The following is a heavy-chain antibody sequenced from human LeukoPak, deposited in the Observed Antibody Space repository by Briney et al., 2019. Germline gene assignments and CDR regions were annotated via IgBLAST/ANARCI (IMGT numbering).Heavy chain of an antibody. J-gene: IGHJ6*03. Sequence: PSETLYLTCTVSGGSISSSNYYWGWIRQPPGNGLEWIGTIYYSGHTYYNPSLKSRVTIFVDTSQNQFSLKLSSVTAADTAVYYCARRRRDHDFWSGSNPTDYYYYMDVWGKGTSVTVSS. D-gene: IGHD3-3*01. CDR1: GGSISSSNYY. V-gene: IGHV4-39*01. CDR3: ARRRRDHDFWSGSNPTDYYYYMDV. CDR2: IYYSGHT.